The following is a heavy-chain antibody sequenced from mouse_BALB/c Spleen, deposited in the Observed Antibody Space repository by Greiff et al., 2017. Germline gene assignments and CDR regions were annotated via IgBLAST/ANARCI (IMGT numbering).Heavy chain of an antibody. CDR3: AREGYYGSSSFAY. Sequence: QVQLQQSGPELVKPGASVKMSCKASGYAFSSYWMNWVKQRPGQGLEWIGQIYPGDGDTNYNGKFKGKATLTADKSSSTAYMQLSSLTSEDSAVYFCAREGYYGSSSFAYWGQGTLVTVSA. D-gene: IGHD1-1*01. J-gene: IGHJ3*01. V-gene: IGHV1-80*01. CDR1: GYAFSSYW. CDR2: IYPGDGDT.